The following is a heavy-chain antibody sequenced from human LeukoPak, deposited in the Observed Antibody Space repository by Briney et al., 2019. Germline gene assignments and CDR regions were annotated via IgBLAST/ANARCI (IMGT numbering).Heavy chain of an antibody. J-gene: IGHJ6*03. CDR3: ARRTLRVYYMDV. V-gene: IGHV3-33*01. CDR2: IWYDGSNK. Sequence: PGRSLRLSCAASGFTFSSYGMHWVRQAPGKGLEWVAVIWYDGSNKYYADSVKGRFIISRDNSKNTLYLQMNSLRAEDTAVYYCARRTLRVYYMDVWGKGTTVTVSS. D-gene: IGHD3-3*01. CDR1: GFTFSSYG.